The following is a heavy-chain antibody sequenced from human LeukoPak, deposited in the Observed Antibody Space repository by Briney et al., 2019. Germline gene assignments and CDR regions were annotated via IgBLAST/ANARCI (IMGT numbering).Heavy chain of an antibody. J-gene: IGHJ3*02. CDR2: INPNSGGT. Sequence: ASVKVSCKASGYTFIAYYIYWMRQAPGQGLEWVGRINPNSGGTNYAQNFQDRVTLTRDTSITTAYMEFNRLISDDTAVYYCARRGSGYYDSREAFDIWGQGTMVTVSS. V-gene: IGHV1-2*06. CDR1: GYTFIAYY. CDR3: ARRGSGYYDSREAFDI. D-gene: IGHD3-22*01.